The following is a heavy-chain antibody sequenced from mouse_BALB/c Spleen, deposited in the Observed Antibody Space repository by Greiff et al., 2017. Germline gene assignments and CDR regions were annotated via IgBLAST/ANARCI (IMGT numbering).Heavy chain of an antibody. D-gene: IGHD1-1*01. CDR2: IRLKSNNYAT. Sequence: EVHLVESGGGLVQPGGSMKLSCVASGFTFSNYWMNWVRQSPEKGLEWVAEIRLKSNNYATHYAESVKGRFTISRDDSKSSVYLQMNNLRAEDTGIYYCTRPTLRFYAMDYWGQGTSVTVSS. CDR1: GFTFSNYW. J-gene: IGHJ4*01. CDR3: TRPTLRFYAMDY. V-gene: IGHV6-6*02.